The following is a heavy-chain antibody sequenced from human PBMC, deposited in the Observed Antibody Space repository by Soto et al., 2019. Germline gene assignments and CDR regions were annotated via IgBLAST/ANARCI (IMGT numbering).Heavy chain of an antibody. J-gene: IGHJ6*02. Sequence: ASVKVSCKASGYTFTGYYMHWVRQAPGQGLEWMGWINPNSGGTNYAQKFQGRVTMTRDTSISTAYMELSRLRSDDTAVYYCAGEHSSSWYSHCYYGMDVWGQGTTVTVSS. CDR3: AGEHSSSWYSHCYYGMDV. CDR2: INPNSGGT. D-gene: IGHD6-13*01. CDR1: GYTFTGYY. V-gene: IGHV1-2*02.